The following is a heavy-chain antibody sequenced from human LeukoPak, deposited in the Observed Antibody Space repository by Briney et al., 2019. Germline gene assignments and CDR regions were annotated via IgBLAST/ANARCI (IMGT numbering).Heavy chain of an antibody. CDR3: TSWGDTTAEYFQR. CDR2: INPDGRGT. J-gene: IGHJ1*01. V-gene: IGHV3-7*01. Sequence: PGGSLRLSCAASGFTFSSYWMNWARQAPGKGLEWVAHINPDGRGTYYVDSVKGRFTISRDNAQNSMYLQMNSLRVEDTAVYYCTSWGDTTAEYFQRWGQGTLVTVSS. D-gene: IGHD2-21*02. CDR1: GFTFSSYW.